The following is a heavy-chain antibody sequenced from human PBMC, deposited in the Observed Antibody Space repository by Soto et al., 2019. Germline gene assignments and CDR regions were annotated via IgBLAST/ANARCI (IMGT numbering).Heavy chain of an antibody. CDR2: IKTDGSST. CDR3: AKREGNTYGLFH. D-gene: IGHD5-18*01. J-gene: IGHJ4*02. CDR1: GFSFSNYW. Sequence: EVQLVESGGGLVQPGGSLRLSCAASGFSFSNYWIHWVRQAPGKGLVWVSRIKTDGSSTDYAASVKGRFTISRDNAKKTLYLQMNSQTAEDTAVYYCAKREGNTYGLFHWGQGTLVTVSS. V-gene: IGHV3-74*01.